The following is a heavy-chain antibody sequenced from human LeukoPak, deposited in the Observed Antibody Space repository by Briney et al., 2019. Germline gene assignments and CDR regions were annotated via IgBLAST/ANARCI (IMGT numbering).Heavy chain of an antibody. CDR2: INPNSGGT. CDR1: GYTFTDYY. J-gene: IGHJ4*02. D-gene: IGHD6-19*01. CDR3: ARLIPIAVAGDFDY. V-gene: IGHV1-2*02. Sequence: ASVKVSCKASGYTFTDYYMHWVRQAPGQGLEWMGWINPNSGGTNYAQKFQGRVTMTRDTSISTAYMELSRLRSDDTAVYYCARLIPIAVAGDFDYWGQGTLVTVSS.